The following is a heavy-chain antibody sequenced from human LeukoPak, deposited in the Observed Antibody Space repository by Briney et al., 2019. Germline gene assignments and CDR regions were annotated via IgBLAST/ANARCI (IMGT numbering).Heavy chain of an antibody. V-gene: IGHV3-21*01. CDR2: ISSSSSYI. CDR1: GFTFSSYS. D-gene: IGHD3-10*01. J-gene: IGHJ3*02. CDR3: ARESQGFILLWFGDHTGDAFDI. Sequence: PGGSLRLSCAASGFTFSSYSMNWVRQAPGKGLEWVSSISSSSSYIYYADSVKGRFTISRDNAKNSLYLQMNSLRAEDTAVYYCARESQGFILLWFGDHTGDAFDIWGQGTMVTVSS.